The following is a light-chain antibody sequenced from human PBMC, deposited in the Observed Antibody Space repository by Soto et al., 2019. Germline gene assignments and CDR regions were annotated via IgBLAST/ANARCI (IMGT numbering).Light chain of an antibody. Sequence: IQMTQSPFSLSAAVGDIVTITCRSSHIISRDLNWYQQKPGKAPNLLIYAASTLESGVPSRFSGSGSGTDFTLTISSLQLEDFATYYCQQNYSTPLAFGGGTKV. CDR2: AAS. CDR1: HIISRD. V-gene: IGKV1-39*01. J-gene: IGKJ4*01. CDR3: QQNYSTPLA.